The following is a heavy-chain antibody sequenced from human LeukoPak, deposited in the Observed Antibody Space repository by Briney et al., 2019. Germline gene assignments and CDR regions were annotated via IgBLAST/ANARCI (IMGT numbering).Heavy chain of an antibody. Sequence: GGSLRLSCAASGFTFSTYAMSWVRQAPGKGLEWVSLIGGSDGRTRYADSVKGRFTISRDNSKNTLYLEMNSLRAEDTAVYYWAKDSKNYDWGYLDVWGKGTTVTISS. CDR2: IGGSDGRT. CDR1: GFTFSTYA. D-gene: IGHD3-9*01. CDR3: AKDSKNYDWGYLDV. J-gene: IGHJ6*03. V-gene: IGHV3-23*01.